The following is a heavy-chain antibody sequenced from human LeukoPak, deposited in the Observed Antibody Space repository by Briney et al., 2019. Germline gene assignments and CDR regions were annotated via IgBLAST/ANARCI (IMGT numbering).Heavy chain of an antibody. CDR1: GYTFTYYA. D-gene: IGHD3-22*01. CDR2: VNTNTGNP. CDR3: ASCNDSSGYFAY. V-gene: IGHV7-4-1*02. Sequence: ASVKVSCKPSGYTFTYYAINWVRQAPGQGLEYMGWVNTNTGNPTYAQGFTGRFVFSSDSSVSTAYLQITSLKADDSAIYFCASCNDSSGYFAYWGQGTLVTVS. J-gene: IGHJ4*02.